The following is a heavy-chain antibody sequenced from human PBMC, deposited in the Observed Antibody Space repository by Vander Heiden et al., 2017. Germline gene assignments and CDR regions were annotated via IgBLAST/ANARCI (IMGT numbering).Heavy chain of an antibody. D-gene: IGHD3-10*01. CDR1: GCSFSSYA. J-gene: IGHJ4*02. CDR3: AKDLYNSRSPDY. Sequence: EVQLLESGGGLVPPGGSLRLSCAASGCSFSSYAMNWVRQAPGKGLEWVSGISGSGGITYYADSVKGRFTISRDNSKNTLYLQMNSLRAEDTAVYYCAKDLYNSRSPDYWGQGTLVTVSS. CDR2: ISGSGGIT. V-gene: IGHV3-23*01.